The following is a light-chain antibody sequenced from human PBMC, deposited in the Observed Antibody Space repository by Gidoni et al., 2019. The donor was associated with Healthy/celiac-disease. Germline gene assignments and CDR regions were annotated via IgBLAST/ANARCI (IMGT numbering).Light chain of an antibody. CDR3: QQSYSTPRT. Sequence: DIQMTQSPSSLSASVGDRVTITCRARQSISSYLNWYQQKPGKAPKLLIYAASSLQSGVPSRFSCSGSGTDFTLTISSLQPEDFATYYCQQSYSTPRTFGQXTKVEIK. CDR2: AAS. CDR1: QSISSY. V-gene: IGKV1-39*01. J-gene: IGKJ1*01.